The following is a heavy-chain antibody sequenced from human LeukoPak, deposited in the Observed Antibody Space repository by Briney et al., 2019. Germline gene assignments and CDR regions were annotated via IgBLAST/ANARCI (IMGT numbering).Heavy chain of an antibody. J-gene: IGHJ5*02. Sequence: PSQTLSLTCTVSGGSISSGDYYWSWIRQPPGKGLEWIGYIYYSGSTYYNPSLKSRATISVDTSKHQFSLKLSSVTAADTAVYYCARERVVVAVTNWFDPWGQGTLVTVSS. V-gene: IGHV4-30-4*08. CDR1: GGSISSGDYY. CDR2: IYYSGST. CDR3: ARERVVVAVTNWFDP. D-gene: IGHD2-15*01.